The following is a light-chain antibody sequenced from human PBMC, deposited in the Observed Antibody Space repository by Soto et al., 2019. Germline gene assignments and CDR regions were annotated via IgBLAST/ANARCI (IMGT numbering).Light chain of an antibody. V-gene: IGLV2-23*01. J-gene: IGLJ2*01. CDR2: EAS. CDR1: SSNVGSDNL. Sequence: QSALTQPASVSGSPGQSITISCTGTSSNVGSDNLVSWYQQHPGEAPKLMIYEASKRPSGVSNRFSGSKSGNTASLTISGLQAEDEADYYCCSYAGSDTMIFGGGTKLTVL. CDR3: CSYAGSDTMI.